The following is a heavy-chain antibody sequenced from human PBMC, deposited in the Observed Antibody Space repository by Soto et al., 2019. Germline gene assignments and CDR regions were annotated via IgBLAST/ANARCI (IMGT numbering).Heavy chain of an antibody. CDR2: ISAYNGNT. J-gene: IGHJ6*02. CDR1: GYTFTSYG. D-gene: IGHD2-2*01. CDR3: AREWDCSSTSCYGSGYGMDV. Sequence: ASVKVSCKASGYTFTSYGISWVRQAPGQGLEWMGWISAYNGNTNYAQKLQGRVIMTTDTSTSTAYMELRSLRSDDTAVYYCAREWDCSSTSCYGSGYGMDVWGQGTTVTVSS. V-gene: IGHV1-18*04.